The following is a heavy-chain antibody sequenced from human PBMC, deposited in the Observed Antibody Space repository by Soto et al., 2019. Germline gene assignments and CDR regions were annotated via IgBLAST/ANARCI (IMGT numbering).Heavy chain of an antibody. Sequence: SVKVSCKASGGTFSSYAISWVRQAPGQGLEWMGGIIPIFGTANYAQKFQGRVTITADKSTSTAYMELSSLRSEDTAVYYCAREGYGYTHYYYYYGMDVWGQGTTVTSP. CDR1: GGTFSSYA. V-gene: IGHV1-69*06. J-gene: IGHJ6*02. D-gene: IGHD5-18*01. CDR3: AREGYGYTHYYYYYGMDV. CDR2: IIPIFGTA.